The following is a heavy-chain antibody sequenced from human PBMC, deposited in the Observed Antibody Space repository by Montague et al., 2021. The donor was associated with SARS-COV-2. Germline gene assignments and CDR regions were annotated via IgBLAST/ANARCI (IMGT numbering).Heavy chain of an antibody. CDR2: TDYSGST. CDR3: ARVGRQQLVRLSGMDV. CDR1: GGSISSSSYY. Sequence: SETLSLTCTVSGGSISSSSYYWGWIRQPPGKGLEWIGSTDYSGSTYYNPSLKSRVTISVDTSKNQFSLKLSSVTAADTAVYYCARVGRQQLVRLSGMDVWGQGTTVTVSS. V-gene: IGHV4-39*07. D-gene: IGHD6-13*01. J-gene: IGHJ6*02.